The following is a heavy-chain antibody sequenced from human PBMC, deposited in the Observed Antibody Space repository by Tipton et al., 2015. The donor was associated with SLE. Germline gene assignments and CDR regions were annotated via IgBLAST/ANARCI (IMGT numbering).Heavy chain of an antibody. V-gene: IGHV3-30*18. CDR1: GFTFSSYG. Sequence: SLRLSCAASGFTFSSYGMHWVRQAPGKGLEWVAVISYDGSNKYYADSVKGRFTISRDNSKNTLYLQMNGLRAEDTAVYYCAKDINLWVGFGEPPDAFDIWGQGTMVTVSS. CDR3: AKDINLWVGFGEPPDAFDI. D-gene: IGHD3-10*01. CDR2: ISYDGSNK. J-gene: IGHJ3*02.